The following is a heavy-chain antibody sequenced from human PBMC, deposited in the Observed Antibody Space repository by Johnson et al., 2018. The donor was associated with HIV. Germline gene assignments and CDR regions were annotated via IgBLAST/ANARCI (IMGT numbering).Heavy chain of an antibody. CDR1: GFTFSSYA. V-gene: IGHV3-48*04. CDR2: ISGSGGTI. Sequence: VQLVESGGGLVQPGGSLRLSCAASGFTFSSYAMSWVRQAPGKGLEWVSYISGSGGTIYYADSVKGRFTISRDNAKNTLYLQMNSLRAEDTAVYYCARDGSNFGAFDIWGQGTMVTVSS. D-gene: IGHD1-1*01. J-gene: IGHJ3*02. CDR3: ARDGSNFGAFDI.